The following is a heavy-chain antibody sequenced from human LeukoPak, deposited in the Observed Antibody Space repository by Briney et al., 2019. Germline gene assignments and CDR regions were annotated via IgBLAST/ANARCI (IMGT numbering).Heavy chain of an antibody. CDR3: ARDLYYYDSSGYYRGLDY. D-gene: IGHD3-22*01. V-gene: IGHV3-7*01. Sequence: GGPLRLSCAASGFTFNTYRMSWVRQAPGKGLEWVANIKHDGSEENYGDSVEGRFTISRDNVKGSLSLQMNSLRVEDTAVYYCARDLYYYDSSGYYRGLDYWGQGTLVTVSS. CDR1: GFTFNTYR. J-gene: IGHJ4*02. CDR2: IKHDGSEE.